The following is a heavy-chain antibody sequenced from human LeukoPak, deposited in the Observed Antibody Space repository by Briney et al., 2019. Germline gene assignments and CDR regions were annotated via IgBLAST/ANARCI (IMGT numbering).Heavy chain of an antibody. J-gene: IGHJ6*03. D-gene: IGHD2-2*01. CDR2: IIPILGIA. V-gene: IGHV1-69*04. CDR3: ARGRDIVVVPAAIPLDDYYYYMDV. CDR1: GGTFSIYA. Sequence: SVTVSCKSSGGTFSIYAISWVRQAPGQGLEWMGRIIPILGIANYAQKFQGRVTITADKSTTTAYMELSGLRSEDTAVYYCARGRDIVVVPAAIPLDDYYYYMDVWGKGTTVTVSS.